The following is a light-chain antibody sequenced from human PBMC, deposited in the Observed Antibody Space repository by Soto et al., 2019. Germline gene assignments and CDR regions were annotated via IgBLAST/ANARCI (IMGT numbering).Light chain of an antibody. CDR2: EVS. Sequence: QSALTQPAPVSGSPGQSITISCTGTSSDIGGYKYVSWYQQHPGKAPKLMIFEVSNRPSGVSNRFSGSKSGNTASLTISGLQADDEADYYCSSYTSSGTLVAFGGGTKLTVL. CDR1: SSDIGGYKY. V-gene: IGLV2-14*01. J-gene: IGLJ2*01. CDR3: SSYTSSGTLVA.